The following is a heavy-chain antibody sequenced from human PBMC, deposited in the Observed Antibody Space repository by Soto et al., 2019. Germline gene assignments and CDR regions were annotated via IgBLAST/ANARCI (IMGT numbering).Heavy chain of an antibody. D-gene: IGHD5-18*01. Sequence: QVQLVQSGAEVKKPGASVKVSCKASGYTFTSYYMHWVRQAPGQGLEWMGIINPSGGSTTYAQKFQXRIXMTRDTSTSTVYMELSSLRSEDTAVYYCARVGGYSYGGVDYWGQGTLVTVSS. CDR2: INPSGGST. V-gene: IGHV1-46*01. CDR3: ARVGGYSYGGVDY. CDR1: GYTFTSYY. J-gene: IGHJ4*02.